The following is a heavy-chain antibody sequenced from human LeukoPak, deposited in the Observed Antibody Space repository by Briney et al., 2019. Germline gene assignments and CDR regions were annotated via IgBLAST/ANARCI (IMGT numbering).Heavy chain of an antibody. D-gene: IGHD6-13*01. CDR3: ARHRIVAATGAFDY. J-gene: IGHJ4*02. CDR2: INHSGST. V-gene: IGHV4-34*01. Sequence: SETLSLTCAVYGGSFSGYYWSWIRQPPGKGLEWIGEINHSGSTNYNPSLKSRVTISVDTSKNQFSLKLSSVTAADTAVYYCARHRIVAATGAFDYWGQGTLVTVSS. CDR1: GGSFSGYY.